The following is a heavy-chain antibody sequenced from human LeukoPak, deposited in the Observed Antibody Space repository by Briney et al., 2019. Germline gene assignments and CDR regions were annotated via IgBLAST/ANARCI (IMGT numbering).Heavy chain of an antibody. V-gene: IGHV4-59*12. CDR1: GGSLRSYF. Sequence: PSETLSLTCTVSGGSLRSYFWSWIRQPPGKGLEWIGSIYYSGSTNYNPSLKSRLTISVDTSKTHFSLKLSSVTAADTAVYYCARGAALYSYGPRYYYYYYYMDVWGKGTTVTVSS. J-gene: IGHJ6*03. CDR3: ARGAALYSYGPRYYYYYYYMDV. CDR2: IYYSGST. D-gene: IGHD5-18*01.